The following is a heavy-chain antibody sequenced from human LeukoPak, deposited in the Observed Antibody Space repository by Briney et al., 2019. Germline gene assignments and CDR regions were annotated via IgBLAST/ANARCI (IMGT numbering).Heavy chain of an antibody. CDR3: ARGRWEYQLLDYYYYMDV. CDR2: MNPNSGNT. Sequence: ASVKVSCKASGYTFTSYDINWVRQATGQGLEWMGWMNPNSGNTGYAQKFQGRVTITGNTSISTAYMELSSLRSEDTAVYYCARGRWEYQLLDYYYYMDVWGKGTTVTVSS. V-gene: IGHV1-8*03. CDR1: GYTFTSYD. J-gene: IGHJ6*03. D-gene: IGHD2-2*01.